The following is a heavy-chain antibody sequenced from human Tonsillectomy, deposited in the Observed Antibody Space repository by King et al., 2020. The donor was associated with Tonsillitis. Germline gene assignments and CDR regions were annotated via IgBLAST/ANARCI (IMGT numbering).Heavy chain of an antibody. Sequence: QVQLQESGPGLVKPSETLSLTCTVSGGSISSYCWSWIRQPPGKGLEWIGCFCYNGSTNYSPSLKTRVTISVDTSKNQFSLKLSSVTAADTAVYYCAREPYSSGWFFDYWGQGNLVTVSS. CDR3: AREPYSSGWFFDY. D-gene: IGHD6-19*01. CDR2: FCYNGST. V-gene: IGHV4-59*01. CDR1: GGSISSYC. J-gene: IGHJ4*02.